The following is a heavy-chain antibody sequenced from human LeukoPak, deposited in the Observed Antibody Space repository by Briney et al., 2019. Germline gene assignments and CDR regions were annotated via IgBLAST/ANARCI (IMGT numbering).Heavy chain of an antibody. Sequence: PGGSLRLSCTASGFTFSSYAMRWVRQAPVKGLEWVAVISYDGSTQFYADSVKGRFTISRDNSKNTLDLQMNSLRTDDTAVYFCARGDKAVAFDWFDPWGQGTLVSVSS. CDR3: ARGDKAVAFDWFDP. J-gene: IGHJ5*02. CDR1: GFTFSSYA. CDR2: ISYDGSTQ. D-gene: IGHD6-19*01. V-gene: IGHV3-30-3*01.